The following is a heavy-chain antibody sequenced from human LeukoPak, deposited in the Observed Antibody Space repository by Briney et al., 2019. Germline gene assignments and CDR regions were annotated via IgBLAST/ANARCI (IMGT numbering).Heavy chain of an antibody. D-gene: IGHD3-16*01. Sequence: ASVKVSCKASGYTFTSYGISWVRQAPGQGLEWMGWISAYNGNTNYAQKLQGRVTMTTDTSTSTAYMELRSLRSDDTAVYYCARMGGVERNYYYYYMDVWGKGTTVTISS. CDR2: ISAYNGNT. J-gene: IGHJ6*03. CDR1: GYTFTSYG. V-gene: IGHV1-18*01. CDR3: ARMGGVERNYYYYYMDV.